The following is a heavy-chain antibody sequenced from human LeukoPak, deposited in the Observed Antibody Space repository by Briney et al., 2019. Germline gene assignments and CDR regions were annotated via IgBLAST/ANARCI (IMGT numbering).Heavy chain of an antibody. J-gene: IGHJ4*02. CDR1: GYTFTNYD. V-gene: IGHV1-69*05. CDR2: IIPIFGTA. Sequence: GASVKVSCKASGYTFTNYDINWVRQAPGQGLEWMGGIIPIFGTANYAQKFQGRVTITTDESTSTAYMELSSLRSEDTAVYYCASNFYYYGSGSYYTFGDYWGQGTLVTVSS. D-gene: IGHD3-10*01. CDR3: ASNFYYYGSGSYYTFGDY.